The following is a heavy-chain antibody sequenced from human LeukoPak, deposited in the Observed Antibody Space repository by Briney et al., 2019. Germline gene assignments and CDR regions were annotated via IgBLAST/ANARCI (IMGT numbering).Heavy chain of an antibody. J-gene: IGHJ5*02. Sequence: SETLSLTCTVSGGSISSSSYYWGWIRQPPGKGLEWIGSIYYSGSTYYNPSLKSRVTISVDTSKNQFSLKLSSVTAADTAVYYCARDRYDILTGYYRWFDPWGQGTLVTVSS. CDR3: ARDRYDILTGYYRWFDP. CDR1: GGSISSSSYY. D-gene: IGHD3-9*01. CDR2: IYYSGST. V-gene: IGHV4-39*07.